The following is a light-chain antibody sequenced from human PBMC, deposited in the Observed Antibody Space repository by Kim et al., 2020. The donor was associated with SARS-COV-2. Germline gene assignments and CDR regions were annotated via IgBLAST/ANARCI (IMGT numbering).Light chain of an antibody. CDR1: QSVLSVNKNF. J-gene: IGKJ4*01. CDR2: WAS. CDR3: QQYYGAPLT. Sequence: ESATINCKSSQSVLSVNKNFLGWFQQKPGQPPNLLIYWASTRQSGVPDRFSGSGSGTDFTLTISSLQAEDVAVYYCQQYYGAPLTFGGGTKVDIK. V-gene: IGKV4-1*01.